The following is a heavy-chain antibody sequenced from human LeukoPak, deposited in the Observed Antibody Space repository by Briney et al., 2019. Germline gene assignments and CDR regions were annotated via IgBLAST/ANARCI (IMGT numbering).Heavy chain of an antibody. V-gene: IGHV1-2*02. Sequence: ATVKVSCKPSRYNVTGYYMQWVRQAPGHGREGMGWSNPNSGGTNYAQMFQDRVTMTRDTSLSTAYMELSRLRADDTAVYHCAREGGPMGTADYWGQGTLVTVSS. D-gene: IGHD5-24*01. CDR1: RYNVTGYY. CDR3: AREGGPMGTADY. CDR2: SNPNSGGT. J-gene: IGHJ4*02.